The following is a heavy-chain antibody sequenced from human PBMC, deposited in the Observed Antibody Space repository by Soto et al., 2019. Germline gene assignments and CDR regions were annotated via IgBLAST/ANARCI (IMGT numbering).Heavy chain of an antibody. V-gene: IGHV3-48*01. CDR3: ARVPIGGESNWFDP. CDR2: ISSSSSTI. D-gene: IGHD3-10*01. Sequence: GGSLRLSCAASGFTFSSYSMNWVRQAPGKGLEWVSYISSSSSTIYYADSVKGRFTISRDNAKNSLYLQMNSLRAEDTAVYYCARVPIGGESNWFDPWGQGTLVTVSS. J-gene: IGHJ5*02. CDR1: GFTFSSYS.